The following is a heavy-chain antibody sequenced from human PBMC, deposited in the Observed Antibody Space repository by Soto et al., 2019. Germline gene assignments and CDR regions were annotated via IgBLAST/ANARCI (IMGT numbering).Heavy chain of an antibody. CDR1: GFSLSNARMG. CDR2: IFSNDEK. V-gene: IGHV2-26*01. D-gene: IGHD4-17*01. Sequence: SGPTLVNPTETLTLTCTVSGFSLSNARMGVSWIRQPPGKALEWLAHIFSNDEKSYSTSLKSRLTISKDTSKSQVVLTMTNMDPVDTATYYCARIYNTRVALSTVSSNWFDPWGQGTLVTVSS. J-gene: IGHJ5*02. CDR3: ARIYNTRVALSTVSSNWFDP.